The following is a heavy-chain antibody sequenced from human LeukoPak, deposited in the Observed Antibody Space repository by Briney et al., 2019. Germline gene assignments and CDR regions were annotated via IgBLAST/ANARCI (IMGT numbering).Heavy chain of an antibody. CDR2: INHSGST. J-gene: IGHJ6*03. CDR1: GESFSNYY. CDR3: ARATSFRHYYYYMDV. D-gene: IGHD2/OR15-2a*01. Sequence: PSETLSLTCAVYGESFSNYYWSWIRQPPGKGLEWIGEINHSGSTNYNPSLKSRVTISVDTSKNQFSLKLSSVTAADTAVYYCARATSFRHYYYYMDVWGKGTTVTVSS. V-gene: IGHV4-34*01.